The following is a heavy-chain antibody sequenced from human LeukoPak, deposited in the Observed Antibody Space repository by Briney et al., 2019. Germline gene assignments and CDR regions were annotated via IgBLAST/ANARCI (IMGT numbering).Heavy chain of an antibody. CDR2: IYTSGST. J-gene: IGHJ4*02. CDR1: GGSISSYY. CDR3: ARLNYDSSGYKWLVFDY. Sequence: PSETLSLTCTVSGGSISSYYWSWIRQPAGKGLEWIGRIYTSGSTNYNPSLKSRVTMSVDTSKNQFSLKLSSVTAADTAVYYCARLNYDSSGYKWLVFDYWGQGTLVTVSS. D-gene: IGHD3-22*01. V-gene: IGHV4-4*07.